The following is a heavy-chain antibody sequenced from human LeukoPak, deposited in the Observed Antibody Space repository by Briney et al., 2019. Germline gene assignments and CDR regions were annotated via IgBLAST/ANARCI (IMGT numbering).Heavy chain of an antibody. V-gene: IGHV3-21*01. D-gene: IGHD5-12*01. CDR1: GFTFSSYA. CDR2: ISSSSSYI. J-gene: IGHJ4*02. Sequence: GGSLRLSCAASGFTFSSYAMSWVRQAPGKGLEWVSAISSSSSYIYYADSVKGRFTISRDNAKNSLYLQMNSLRAEDTAVYYCARGSAPGVVATITDYWGQGTLVTVSS. CDR3: ARGSAPGVVATITDY.